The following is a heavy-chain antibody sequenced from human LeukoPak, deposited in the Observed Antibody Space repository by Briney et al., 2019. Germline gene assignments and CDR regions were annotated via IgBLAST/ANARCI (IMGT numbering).Heavy chain of an antibody. D-gene: IGHD6-19*01. CDR1: GGSISSYY. CDR2: IYTSGST. V-gene: IGHV4-4*07. Sequence: NTSETLSLTCTVSGGSISSYYWSWIRQPAGKGLEWIGRIYTSGSTNYNPSLKSRVTMSVDTSKNQFSLKLSSVTAADMAVYYCARDRIGSSGWYPVEYWYFDLWGRGTLVTVSS. J-gene: IGHJ2*01. CDR3: ARDRIGSSGWYPVEYWYFDL.